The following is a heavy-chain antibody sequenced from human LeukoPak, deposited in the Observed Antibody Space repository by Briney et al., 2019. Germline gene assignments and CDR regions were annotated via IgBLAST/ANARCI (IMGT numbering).Heavy chain of an antibody. V-gene: IGHV4-39*07. CDR1: GGSISSSSYY. CDR2: IYTSGST. Sequence: SETLSLTCTVSGGSISSSSYYWGWIRQPPGKGLEWIGSIYTSGSTNYNPSLKSRVTISVDTSKNQFSLKLSSVTAADTAVYYCARPGQTDYYYMDVWGKGTTVTVSS. J-gene: IGHJ6*03. CDR3: ARPGQTDYYYMDV.